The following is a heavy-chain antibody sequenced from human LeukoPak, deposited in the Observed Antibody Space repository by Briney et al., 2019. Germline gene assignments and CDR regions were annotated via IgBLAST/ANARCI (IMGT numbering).Heavy chain of an antibody. CDR2: FDPEDGET. J-gene: IGHJ5*02. V-gene: IGHV1-24*01. D-gene: IGHD5-12*01. CDR1: GYTLTELS. Sequence: ASVKVSCKVSGYTLTELSMHWVRQAPGKGLEWMGGFDPEDGETIYAQKFQGRVTMTEDTSTDTAYMELSSLRSEDTAVYYCATAHIVATIGSWFDPWGQGTLVTVSS. CDR3: ATAHIVATIGSWFDP.